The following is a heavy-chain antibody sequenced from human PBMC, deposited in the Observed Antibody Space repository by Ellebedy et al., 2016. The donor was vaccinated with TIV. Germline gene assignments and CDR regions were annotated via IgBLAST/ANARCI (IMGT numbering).Heavy chain of an antibody. CDR2: IRNDGST. CDR3: AREFYSKLDI. CDR1: GFTFSSYW. V-gene: IGHV3-66*01. D-gene: IGHD2-15*01. Sequence: PGGSLRLSCAASGFTFSSYWMTWVRQAPGLGLEWVSVIRNDGSTDYADSVKGRFTISRDNSQDTVYLQMNSLKVEDTAVYYCAREFYSKLDIWGQGTLVTVSS. J-gene: IGHJ3*02.